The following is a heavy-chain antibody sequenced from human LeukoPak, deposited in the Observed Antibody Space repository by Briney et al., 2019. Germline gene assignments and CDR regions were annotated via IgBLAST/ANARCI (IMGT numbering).Heavy chain of an antibody. CDR3: ARELASGD. J-gene: IGHJ4*02. CDR1: GFTFSTYT. CDR2: INTDGNST. D-gene: IGHD6-13*01. V-gene: IGHV3-74*01. Sequence: PGRSLRLSCAASGFTFSTYTMHWVRQAPGKGLVWVSQINTDGNSTTYADSVKGRFTVSRDNAKNTLYLQMNSLRAEDTAVYYCARELASGDWGQGTLVTVSS.